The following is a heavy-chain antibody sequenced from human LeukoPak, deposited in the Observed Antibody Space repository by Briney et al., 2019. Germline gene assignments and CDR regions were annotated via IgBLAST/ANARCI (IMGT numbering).Heavy chain of an antibody. CDR2: ISSSSSTI. Sequence: GGSLRLSCAASGFTFSSYRMNWVRQAPGKGLEWVSYISSSSSTIYYADSVKGRFTISRDNAKNSLYMQMNSLRAEDTAVYYCARDAIAYRGGDCYPFDYWGQGILVTVSS. CDR3: ARDAIAYRGGDCYPFDY. CDR1: GFTFSSYR. J-gene: IGHJ4*02. V-gene: IGHV3-48*01. D-gene: IGHD2-21*01.